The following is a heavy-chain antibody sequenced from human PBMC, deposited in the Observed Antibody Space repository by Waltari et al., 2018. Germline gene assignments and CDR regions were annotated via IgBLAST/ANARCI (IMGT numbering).Heavy chain of an antibody. V-gene: IGHV4-34*01. CDR2: INHSGST. CDR3: ARKSLRWITFWSAEKFDY. CDR1: GGSFSGYY. J-gene: IGHJ4*02. D-gene: IGHD3-3*01. Sequence: QVQLQQWGAGLLKPSETLSLTCAVYGGSFSGYYWSWIRQPPGKGLEWIGEINHSGSTNYNPSLKSRVTISVDTSKNQFSLKLSSVTAADTAVYYCARKSLRWITFWSAEKFDYWGQGTLVTVSS.